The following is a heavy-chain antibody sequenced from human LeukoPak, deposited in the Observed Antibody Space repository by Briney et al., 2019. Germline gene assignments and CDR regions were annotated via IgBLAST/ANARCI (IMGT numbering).Heavy chain of an antibody. D-gene: IGHD3-22*01. CDR1: GYSFISYW. V-gene: IGHV5-51*01. CDR2: IYPGDSDT. Sequence: GESLKISCKGSGYSFISYWIGWVRQMPGKGLEWMGIIYPGDSDTRYSPSFQGQVTISADKSISTAYLQWSSLKASDTAMYYCARQWGYYDSSGYYDPWGQGTLVTVSS. J-gene: IGHJ5*02. CDR3: ARQWGYYDSSGYYDP.